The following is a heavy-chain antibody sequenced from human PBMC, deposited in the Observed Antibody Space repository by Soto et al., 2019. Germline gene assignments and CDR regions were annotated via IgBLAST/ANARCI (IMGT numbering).Heavy chain of an antibody. J-gene: IGHJ6*03. D-gene: IGHD6-6*01. V-gene: IGHV3-74*01. CDR1: GFTFCSYW. CDR3: ARASRGFIAARFYYYYMDV. CDR2: INSDGSST. Sequence: GGSLRLSCAASGFTFCSYWMHCVRQAPGKGLVWVSRINSDGSSTSYADSVKGRFTISRDNAKNTLYLQMNSLRAEDTAVYYCARASRGFIAARFYYYYMDVWGKGTTVTVSS.